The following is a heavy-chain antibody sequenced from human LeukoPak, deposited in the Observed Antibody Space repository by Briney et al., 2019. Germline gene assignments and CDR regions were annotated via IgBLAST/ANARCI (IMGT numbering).Heavy chain of an antibody. Sequence: SETLSLTCTVSGGSISSSSYYWGWIRQPPGKGLEWIGSIYYSGRNYYNPSLKSRVTIPVDTSKNQFSLKLSAVPAADPAVYYCAKARSNYGSGSYRSFDTWGQGTMVTVSS. V-gene: IGHV4-39*07. CDR3: AKARSNYGSGSYRSFDT. D-gene: IGHD3-10*01. CDR2: IYYSGRN. CDR1: GGSISSSSYY. J-gene: IGHJ3*02.